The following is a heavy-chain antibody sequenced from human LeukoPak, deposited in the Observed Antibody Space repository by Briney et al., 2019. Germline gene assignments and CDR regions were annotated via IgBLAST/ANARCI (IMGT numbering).Heavy chain of an antibody. J-gene: IGHJ4*02. D-gene: IGHD2-21*02. V-gene: IGHV3-21*01. CDR2: ISTGSGYT. Sequence: PGGSLRLSCAASGFTFSGCVLSWVRQAPGKGLEWVSSISTGSGYTYYADSVKGRFTISRDNAKNSLYLQMHSLRAEDTAIYYCVIVVVTAFAYWGQGTLVTVSS. CDR3: VIVVVTAFAY. CDR1: GFTFSGCV.